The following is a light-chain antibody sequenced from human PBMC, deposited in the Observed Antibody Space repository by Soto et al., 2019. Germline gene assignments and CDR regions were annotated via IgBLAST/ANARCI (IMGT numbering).Light chain of an antibody. V-gene: IGKV2-28*01. Sequence: DIVMTQSPLSLPVTPGEPASISCRSSQSLLHSNGYNYLDWYLQKPGQSPQLLIYLGSNRASGVPYRLSGSGSCTDFTLTISRVEAEDVGVYYCMQALQTPITFGQGTRLEMK. CDR2: LGS. CDR1: QSLLHSNGYNY. J-gene: IGKJ5*01. CDR3: MQALQTPIT.